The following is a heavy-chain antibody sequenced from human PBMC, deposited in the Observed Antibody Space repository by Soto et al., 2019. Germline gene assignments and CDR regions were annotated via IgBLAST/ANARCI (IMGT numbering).Heavy chain of an antibody. D-gene: IGHD3-10*01. Sequence: QVQLQESGPGLVKPSETLSLTCTVSGGSVSSGSYYWSWIRQPPGKGLEWIWYIYYSGSTNHNPPHQSPGTISGEPGQNPFSPKLSPLAPAGPAVVYWARGGGNRRRGPGSFDIRGQGTMVTVSS. CDR3: ARGGGNRRRGPGSFDI. CDR1: GGSVSSGSYY. V-gene: IGHV4-61*01. CDR2: IYYSGST. J-gene: IGHJ3*02.